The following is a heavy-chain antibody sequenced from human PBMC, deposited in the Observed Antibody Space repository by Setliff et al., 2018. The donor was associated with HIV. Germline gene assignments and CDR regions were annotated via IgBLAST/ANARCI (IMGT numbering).Heavy chain of an antibody. J-gene: IGHJ4*02. CDR2: ISGSGGST. D-gene: IGHD2-2*01. CDR1: GFTFSSHW. Sequence: GGSLRLSCAVSGFTFSSHWMHWVRQAPGKGLEWVSAISGSGGSTYYADSVKGRFTISRDNSKNTLYLQMNSLRAEDTAVYYCAKLSQPTSVSPFDYWGQGTLVTVSS. V-gene: IGHV3-23*01. CDR3: AKLSQPTSVSPFDY.